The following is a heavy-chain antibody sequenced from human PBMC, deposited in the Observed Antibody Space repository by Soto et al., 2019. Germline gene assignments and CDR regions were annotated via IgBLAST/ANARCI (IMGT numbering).Heavy chain of an antibody. CDR1: GYSFNSYW. V-gene: IGHV5-10-1*01. CDR3: ARLSMRYDFWSGFYSYYGVDV. CDR2: TNPVDYTT. Sequence: GESLKISCQGSGYSFNSYWIGWVRQRPGKGLEWMGRTNPVDYTTNYSPALKGHVTISADKSISTAYLQWNSLQASDTATYFCARLSMRYDFWSGFYSYYGVDVWGQGTTVTVSS. J-gene: IGHJ6*02. D-gene: IGHD3-3*01.